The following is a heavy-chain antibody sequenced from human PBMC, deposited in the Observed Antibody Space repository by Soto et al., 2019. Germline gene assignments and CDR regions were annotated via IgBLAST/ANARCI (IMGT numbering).Heavy chain of an antibody. CDR1: GYSFTSYW. J-gene: IGHJ6*02. CDR2: IDHSDSYT. CDR3: ARRTFLASYYGMDV. V-gene: IGHV5-10-1*01. Sequence: GESKKISCKGSGYSFTSYWISWVRQMPGKGLEWMGRIDHSDSYTNYSPSFQCHVTISADKSISTAYLQWSSLKASDTALYYCARRTFLASYYGMDVRGQGTTVTVSS.